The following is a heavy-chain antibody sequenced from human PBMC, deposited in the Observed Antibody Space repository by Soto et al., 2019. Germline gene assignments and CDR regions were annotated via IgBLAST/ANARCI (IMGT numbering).Heavy chain of an antibody. CDR3: AKDLIAAAGTRIY. V-gene: IGHV3-30*18. CDR1: GFTFSSYG. CDR2: ISYDGSNK. D-gene: IGHD6-13*01. J-gene: IGHJ4*02. Sequence: QVQLVESGGGVVQPGRSLRLSCAASGFTFSSYGMHWVRQAPGKGLEWVAVISYDGSNKYYADSVKGRFTISRDNSKNTLYRQMNSMRAEDTAVYYCAKDLIAAAGTRIYWGQGTLVTVSS.